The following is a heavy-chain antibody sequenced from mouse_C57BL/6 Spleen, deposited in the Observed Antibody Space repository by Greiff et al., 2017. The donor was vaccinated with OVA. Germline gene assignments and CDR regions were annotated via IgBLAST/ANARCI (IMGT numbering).Heavy chain of an antibody. D-gene: IGHD2-2*01. CDR1: GFSLTSYA. Sequence: QVQLQQSGPGLVAPSQSLSITCTVSGFSLTSYAISWVRQPPGKGLERLGVIWTGGGTNYNSALKSRLSISKDNSKSQVFLKMNSLQTDDTARYYCASKLVYGYDEAMDYWGQGTSVTVSS. J-gene: IGHJ4*01. V-gene: IGHV2-9-1*01. CDR2: IWTGGGT. CDR3: ASKLVYGYDEAMDY.